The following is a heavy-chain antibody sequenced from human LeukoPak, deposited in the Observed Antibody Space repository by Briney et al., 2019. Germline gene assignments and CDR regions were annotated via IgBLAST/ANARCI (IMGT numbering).Heavy chain of an antibody. CDR2: IIPIFGTA. V-gene: IGHV1-69*06. CDR3: ATGGPYDILTGYYFTAFDY. Sequence: SVKVSCKASGGTFSSYAISWVRQAPGQGLEWMGGIIPIFGTANYAQKFQGRVTMTEDTSTDTAYMELSSLRSEDTAVYYCATGGPYDILTGYYFTAFDYWGQGTLVTVSS. J-gene: IGHJ4*02. D-gene: IGHD3-9*01. CDR1: GGTFSSYA.